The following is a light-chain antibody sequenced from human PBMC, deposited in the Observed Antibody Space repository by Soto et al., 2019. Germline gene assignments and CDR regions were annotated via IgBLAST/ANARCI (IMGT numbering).Light chain of an antibody. V-gene: IGKV3-15*01. CDR2: DAS. CDR3: QQYNSWPPWT. Sequence: ILMTQSPATLSLSPGERATLSCRASQSVSNNLAWYQQKPGQPPRLLIYDASTRSTGIPARFSGSGSGTEFTLTISGLQSEDFAVYYCQQYNSWPPWTFGPGTKVEIK. J-gene: IGKJ1*01. CDR1: QSVSNN.